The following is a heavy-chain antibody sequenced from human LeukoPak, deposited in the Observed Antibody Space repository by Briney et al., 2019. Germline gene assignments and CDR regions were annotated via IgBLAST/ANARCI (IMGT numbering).Heavy chain of an antibody. Sequence: GGSLRLSCAASGFTFSSYAMSWVRQAPGKGLEWVSVIYSGGSTYYADSVKGRFTISRDNSKNTLYLQMNSLRAEDTAVYYCARDVSPVMEGYNNLGAFDIWGQGTMVTVSS. D-gene: IGHD5-24*01. V-gene: IGHV3-53*01. CDR2: IYSGGST. CDR3: ARDVSPVMEGYNNLGAFDI. CDR1: GFTFSSYA. J-gene: IGHJ3*02.